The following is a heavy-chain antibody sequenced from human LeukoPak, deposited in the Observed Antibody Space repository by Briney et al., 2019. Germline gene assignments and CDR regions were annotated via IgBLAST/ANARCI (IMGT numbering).Heavy chain of an antibody. CDR2: ISYDGSNK. J-gene: IGHJ4*02. CDR1: GFTFSSYA. V-gene: IGHV3-30-3*01. CDR3: ARDRVAMVRGVNDLDY. D-gene: IGHD3-10*01. Sequence: PGRSLRLCCAASGFTFSSYAMHWGRQAPGKGLEWVAVISYDGSNKYYADSVKGRFTISRDNSKNTLYLQMNSLRAEDTAVYYCARDRVAMVRGVNDLDYWGQGTLVTVSS.